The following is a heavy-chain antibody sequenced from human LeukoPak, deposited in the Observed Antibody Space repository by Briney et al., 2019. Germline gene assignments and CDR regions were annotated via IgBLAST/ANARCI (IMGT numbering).Heavy chain of an antibody. CDR2: IIPIFGTA. CDR3: AIAVGMPPRCYFDY. CDR1: GGTFSSYA. Sequence: SVKVSCKASGGTFSSYAISWVRQAPGQGLEWMGGIIPIFGTANYAQKFQGRVTITADESTSTAYMELSSLRSEDTAVYYCAIAVGMPPRCYFDYWGQGTLVTVSS. J-gene: IGHJ4*02. D-gene: IGHD2-21*01. V-gene: IGHV1-69*13.